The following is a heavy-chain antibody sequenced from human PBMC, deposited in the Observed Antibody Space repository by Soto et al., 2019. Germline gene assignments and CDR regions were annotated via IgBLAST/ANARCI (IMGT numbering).Heavy chain of an antibody. Sequence: GGSLRLSCSASGFTFSSYAMHWVRQAPGKGLEYVSAISSNGGSTYYADSVKGRSTISRDNSKNTLYLQMSSLRAEDTAVYYCVKDVGYCTNGVCYSYFDYWGQGTLVTVSS. V-gene: IGHV3-64D*06. CDR1: GFTFSSYA. D-gene: IGHD2-8*01. CDR2: ISSNGGST. CDR3: VKDVGYCTNGVCYSYFDY. J-gene: IGHJ4*02.